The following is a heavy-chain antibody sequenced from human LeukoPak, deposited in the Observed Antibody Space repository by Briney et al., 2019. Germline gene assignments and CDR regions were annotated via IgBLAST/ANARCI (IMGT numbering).Heavy chain of an antibody. D-gene: IGHD5/OR15-5a*01. CDR2: INHSGST. Sequence: GSLSLSCEASGFSFSTYNMNWVRQAPGKGLEWIGEINHSGSTNYNPSLKSRVTISVDTSKNQFSLKLSSVTAADTAVYYCARSTDHFDYWGQGTLVTVSS. CDR1: GFSFSTYN. V-gene: IGHV4-34*01. CDR3: ARSTDHFDY. J-gene: IGHJ4*02.